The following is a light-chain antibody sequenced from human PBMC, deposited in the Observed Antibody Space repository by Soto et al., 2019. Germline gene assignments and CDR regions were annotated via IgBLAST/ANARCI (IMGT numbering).Light chain of an antibody. J-gene: IGLJ1*01. CDR2: EVI. CDR1: SSDIGGSNY. Sequence: QSFLTQPASVSGSPGQSITISCTGASSDIGGSNYVSWFQQHPGKAPKLMIYEVINRPSGVSNRFSGSKSGNTASLTISGLQTEDEADYYCSSYASDSSLVFGTGTKVTVL. V-gene: IGLV2-14*01. CDR3: SSYASDSSLV.